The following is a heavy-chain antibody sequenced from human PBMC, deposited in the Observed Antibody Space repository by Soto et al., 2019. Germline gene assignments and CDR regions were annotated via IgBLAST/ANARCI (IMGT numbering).Heavy chain of an antibody. CDR3: ALRDGSGYYYKY. D-gene: IGHD3-22*01. CDR2: IIPIFGTA. Sequence: QVQLVQSGAEVRKPGSSVKVSCKASGGTFSSYAISWVRQAPGQGLEWMGGIIPIFGTANYAQTFQGRVTITADESTSSAYMELSSLRSEDTAVYYCALRDGSGYYYKYWGQGTLVTVSS. CDR1: GGTFSSYA. J-gene: IGHJ4*02. V-gene: IGHV1-69*01.